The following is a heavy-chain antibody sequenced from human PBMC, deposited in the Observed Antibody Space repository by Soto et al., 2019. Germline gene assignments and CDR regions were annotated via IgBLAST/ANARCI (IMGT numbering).Heavy chain of an antibody. CDR2: IYPADSDT. CDR1: GYNFPNYW. D-gene: IGHD2-2*01. J-gene: IGHJ4*01. CDR3: ARQTKYCTSTSCVGFGDY. Sequence: GESLKISCKASGYNFPNYWIGWVRQMPGKGLEWMRIIYPADSDTKYSPSFQGQVTISADKSISTAYLRWSSLKASDTAIYYCARQTKYCTSTSCVGFGDYWGQGTLVTVSS. V-gene: IGHV5-51*01.